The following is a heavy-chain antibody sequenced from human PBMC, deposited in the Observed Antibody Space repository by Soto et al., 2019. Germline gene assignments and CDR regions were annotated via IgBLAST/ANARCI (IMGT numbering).Heavy chain of an antibody. CDR2: ISSSATT. J-gene: IGHJ5*02. CDR1: DDSNGGVCY. D-gene: IGHD3-9*01. Sequence: SETLSLTCPVADDSNGGVCYLVWIRPVPGRVQGWIGCISSSATTDYNPALNNRISLSLDTSQNHFSLKLISVSAADTSINSIARWGLTGIVIPSHWFDPSGQGTLVTVSS. CDR3: ARWGLTGIVIPSHWFDP. V-gene: IGHV4-31*03.